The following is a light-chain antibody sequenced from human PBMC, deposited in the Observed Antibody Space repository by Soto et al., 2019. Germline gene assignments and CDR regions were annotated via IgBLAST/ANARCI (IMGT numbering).Light chain of an antibody. CDR2: GAS. J-gene: IGKJ1*01. Sequence: EIVLTQSPGTLSLSPGESATLSCRASQSVRSSYLAWYQQKPGQPPRLLFYGASNRATGIPDRFSGSGSGTDFTLTISRLEPEDFAVYYCQQYGSSPPWTFGQGTKVEI. V-gene: IGKV3-20*01. CDR1: QSVRSSY. CDR3: QQYGSSPPWT.